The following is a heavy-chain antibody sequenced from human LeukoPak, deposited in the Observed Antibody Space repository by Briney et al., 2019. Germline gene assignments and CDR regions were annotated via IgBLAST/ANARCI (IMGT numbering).Heavy chain of an antibody. V-gene: IGHV1-69*04. CDR2: IIPIFGIA. Sequence: SVKVSCKASGGTFSSYAISWVLQAPGQGLEWRGRIIPIFGIANYAQKFQGRVTITADKSTSTAYMELSSLRSEDTAVYYCAREQWPNYYGMDVWGQGTTVTVSS. CDR3: AREQWPNYYGMDV. D-gene: IGHD6-19*01. CDR1: GGTFSSYA. J-gene: IGHJ6*02.